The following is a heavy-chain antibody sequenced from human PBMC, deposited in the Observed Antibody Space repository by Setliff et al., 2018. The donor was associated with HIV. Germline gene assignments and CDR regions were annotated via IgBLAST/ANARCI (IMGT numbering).Heavy chain of an antibody. CDR2: INTDTGNP. V-gene: IGHV7-4-1*02. J-gene: IGHJ4*02. D-gene: IGHD4-17*01. Sequence: ASVKVSCKASGYTFTTYGMNWVRQAPGQGLEWMGWINTDTGNPTYAQGFTGRFVFSLDTSVSTAYLQINSLKAEDSAVYYCASDTSEKTFPTGFGYWGQGTLVTVSS. CDR1: GYTFTTYG. CDR3: ASDTSEKTFPTGFGY.